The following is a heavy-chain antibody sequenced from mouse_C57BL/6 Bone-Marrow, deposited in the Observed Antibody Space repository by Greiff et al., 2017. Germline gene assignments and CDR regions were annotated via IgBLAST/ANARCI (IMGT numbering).Heavy chain of an antibody. J-gene: IGHJ2*01. V-gene: IGHV1-19*01. D-gene: IGHD2-12*01. CDR1: GYTFTDYY. CDR3: ARNDGGFDY. CDR2: INPYNSGT. Sequence: EVQLQQSGPVLVKPGASVKMSCKASGYTFTDYYMNWVKQRHGQSHEWIGVINPYNSGTSYNQKFKCKATLTVDKSSSTVYMELNSLTSEDSAVYDFARNDGGFDYWGQGTTLTVAS.